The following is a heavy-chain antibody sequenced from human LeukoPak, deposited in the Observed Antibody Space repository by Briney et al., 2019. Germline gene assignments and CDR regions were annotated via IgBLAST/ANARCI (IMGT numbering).Heavy chain of an antibody. CDR1: GYTFTSYG. V-gene: IGHV1-18*01. CDR3: ARDLKMGYSSGRYSWGTGSSNDY. J-gene: IGHJ4*02. Sequence: RASVKVSCKASGYTFTSYGISWVRQAPGQGLEWMGWISAYNGNTNYAQKLQGRGTMTTDTSTSTAYMELSSLRSEDTAVYYCARDLKMGYSSGRYSWGTGSSNDYWGQGTLVTVSS. CDR2: ISAYNGNT. D-gene: IGHD6-19*01.